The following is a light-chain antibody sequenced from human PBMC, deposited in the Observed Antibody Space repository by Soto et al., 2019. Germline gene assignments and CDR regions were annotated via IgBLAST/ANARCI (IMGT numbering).Light chain of an antibody. Sequence: DIQMTQSPSTLSASVGDRVTITCRASQSISSWLAWYQQKPGKAPKLLIYDASSLESAVPSRFSGSGSGTEFTLTISSLQPDDFATYYCQQYNSWTFGQGTKVEIK. CDR2: DAS. J-gene: IGKJ1*01. CDR3: QQYNSWT. V-gene: IGKV1-5*01. CDR1: QSISSW.